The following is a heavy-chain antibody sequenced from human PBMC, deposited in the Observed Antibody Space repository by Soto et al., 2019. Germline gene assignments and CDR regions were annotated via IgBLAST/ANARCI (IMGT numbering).Heavy chain of an antibody. J-gene: IGHJ6*02. Sequence: GESLKISCKGSGYSFTSYWITCVRQMPGKGLEWMVRIDPSDSYNNYSPSFQGHVTISADKSISTAYLQWSSLKASDTAMYYCARAGADSGTIHMAVWAQGTTVTVSS. CDR3: ARAGADSGTIHMAV. D-gene: IGHD1-7*01. CDR1: GYSFTSYW. V-gene: IGHV5-10-1*01. CDR2: IDPSDSYN.